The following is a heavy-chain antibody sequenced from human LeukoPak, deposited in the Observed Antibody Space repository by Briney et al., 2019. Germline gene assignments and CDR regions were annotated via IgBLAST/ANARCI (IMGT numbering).Heavy chain of an antibody. CDR1: GFTFSSYG. CDR3: AKDGIAARRGNFDY. J-gene: IGHJ4*02. D-gene: IGHD6-6*01. V-gene: IGHV3-30*02. CDR2: IRYDGSNK. Sequence: PGGSLRLSCAASGFTFSSYGMHWVRQAPGKGLEWVAFIRYDGSNKYYADSVKGRFTISRDNSKNTLYLQMNSLRAEDTAVYYCAKDGIAARRGNFDYWGQGTLVTVSS.